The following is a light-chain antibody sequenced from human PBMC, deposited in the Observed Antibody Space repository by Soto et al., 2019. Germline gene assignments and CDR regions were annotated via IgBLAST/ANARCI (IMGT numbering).Light chain of an antibody. CDR1: RGIDTY. V-gene: IGKV3-11*01. Sequence: EIVLTKSPATLYLSPGERATLSCRASRGIDTYLAWYQQKRGQAPRLLIYDASNRTTGIPARFSGGGSGTDCTLSISSLATDEFAVYYCQQRSSWPLTFGGGTKVEIK. CDR2: DAS. J-gene: IGKJ4*01. CDR3: QQRSSWPLT.